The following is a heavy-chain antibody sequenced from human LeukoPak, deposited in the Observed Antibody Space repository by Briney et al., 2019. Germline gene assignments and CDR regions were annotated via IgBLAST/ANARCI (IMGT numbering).Heavy chain of an antibody. D-gene: IGHD3-16*01. Sequence: ASVKVSCKASGYIFTGYYMHWVRQAPGQGLEWMGWINPNSGDTNYAQKFQGRVTMTRDTSISTAYMELSRLRSDDTAMYYCARVRYRLAETYIDYWGQGTLVTVSS. V-gene: IGHV1-2*02. CDR3: ARVRYRLAETYIDY. J-gene: IGHJ4*02. CDR2: INPNSGDT. CDR1: GYIFTGYY.